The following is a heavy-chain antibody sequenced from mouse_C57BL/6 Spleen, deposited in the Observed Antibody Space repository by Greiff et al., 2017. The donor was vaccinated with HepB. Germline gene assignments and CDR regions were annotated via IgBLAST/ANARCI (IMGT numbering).Heavy chain of an antibody. CDR1: GYTFTSYW. CDR2: IDPSDSYT. V-gene: IGHV1-69*01. CDR3: ARPLYSNYEDYAMDY. Sequence: VKLQQPGAELVMPGASVKLSCKASGYTFTSYWMHWVKQRPGQGLEWNGEIDPSDSYTNYNQKFKGKSTLTVDKSSSTAYMQLSSLTSEDSAVYYCARPLYSNYEDYAMDYWGQGTSVTVSS. J-gene: IGHJ4*01. D-gene: IGHD2-5*01.